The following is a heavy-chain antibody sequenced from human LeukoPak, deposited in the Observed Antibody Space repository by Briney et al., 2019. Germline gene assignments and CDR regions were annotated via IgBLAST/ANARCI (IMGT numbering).Heavy chain of an antibody. V-gene: IGHV1-69*13. CDR2: IIPIFGTA. CDR3: ARRGYCSGGSCPYYYYYMDV. CDR1: GGTFSSYA. D-gene: IGHD2-15*01. J-gene: IGHJ6*03. Sequence: GASVKVSCKASGGTFSSYAISWVRQAPGQGLEWMGGIIPIFGTANYAQKFQGRVTITADESTSTAYMELSSLRSEDTAVYYCARRGYCSGGSCPYYYYYMDVWGKGTTVTVSS.